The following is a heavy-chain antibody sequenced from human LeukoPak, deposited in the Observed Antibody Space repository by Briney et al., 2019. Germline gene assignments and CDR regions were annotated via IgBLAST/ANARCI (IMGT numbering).Heavy chain of an antibody. V-gene: IGHV4-34*01. D-gene: IGHD4-11*01. CDR2: INHSGST. CDR1: GGSFSGYY. Sequence: SETLSLTCAVYGGSFSGYYWSWIRQPPGKGLEWIGEINHSGSTNYNPSLKSRVTISVDTSKNQFSLKLSSVTAADTAVYYCARGGYSNYANFDYWGQGTLVTVSS. J-gene: IGHJ4*02. CDR3: ARGGYSNYANFDY.